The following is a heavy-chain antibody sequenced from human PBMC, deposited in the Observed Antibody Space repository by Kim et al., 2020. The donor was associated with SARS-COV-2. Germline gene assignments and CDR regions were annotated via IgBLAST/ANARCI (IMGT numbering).Heavy chain of an antibody. V-gene: IGHV4-4*02. CDR3: ARARGYSGSFDY. J-gene: IGHJ4*02. CDR1: GGSISSSNW. CDR2: IYHSGST. Sequence: TETLSLTCAVSGGSISSSNWWSWVRQPPGKGLEWIGEIYHSGSTNYNPSLKSRVTISVDKSKNQFSLKLSSVTAADTAVYYCARARGYSGSFDYWGQGTLVTVSS. D-gene: IGHD5-12*01.